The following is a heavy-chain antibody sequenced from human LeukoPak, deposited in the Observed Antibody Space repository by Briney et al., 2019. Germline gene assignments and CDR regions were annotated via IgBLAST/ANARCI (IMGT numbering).Heavy chain of an antibody. V-gene: IGHV5-51*01. CDR1: GYSFTSYW. D-gene: IGHD3-9*01. Sequence: GESLKISCKGSGYSFTSYWIGWVRQMPGKGLEWMGIIYPGDSDTRYSPSFQGQVTISADKSISTAYLQWSSLKASDTAMYYYARHYKSSVLRYFDWLSAPPGGFDYWGQGTLVTVSS. J-gene: IGHJ4*02. CDR2: IYPGDSDT. CDR3: ARHYKSSVLRYFDWLSAPPGGFDY.